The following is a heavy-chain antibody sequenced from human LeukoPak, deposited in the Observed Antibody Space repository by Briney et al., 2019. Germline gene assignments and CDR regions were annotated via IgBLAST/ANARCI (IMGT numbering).Heavy chain of an antibody. CDR3: ASNKGPFVNWFDP. V-gene: IGHV1-8*01. J-gene: IGHJ5*02. CDR2: INPNSGNT. D-gene: IGHD2/OR15-2a*01. CDR1: GYTFTSYD. Sequence: ASVKVSCKASGYTFTSYDINWVRQATGQGLEWMGWINPNSGNTGYAQKFQGRVTMTTNNSISTAYMELNSLKSEDTAVYYCASNKGPFVNWFDPWGQGTLVIVSS.